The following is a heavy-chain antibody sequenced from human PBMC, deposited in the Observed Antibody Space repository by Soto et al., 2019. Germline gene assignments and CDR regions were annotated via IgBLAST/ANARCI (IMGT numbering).Heavy chain of an antibody. CDR1: GFRFSNYA. CDR3: AKGEADYYYYMDV. J-gene: IGHJ6*03. CDR2: ISGRGSSP. Sequence: EVELLESGGTLEQPGGSLRLSCTASGFRFSNYAMSWVRQAPGKGLEWVSGISGRGSSPYYADSVKGRFTISRDNSKNTLYLPMNSLRAEDTAVYYCAKGEADYYYYMDVWGKGTTVTVSS. D-gene: IGHD6-13*01. V-gene: IGHV3-23*01.